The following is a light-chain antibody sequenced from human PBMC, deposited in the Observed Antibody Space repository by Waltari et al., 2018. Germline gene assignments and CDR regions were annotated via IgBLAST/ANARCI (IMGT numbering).Light chain of an antibody. V-gene: IGKV4-1*01. CDR2: WAS. CDR3: QQYFTTLT. CDR1: QTILYNSNNKNY. Sequence: DIVMTQSPDSLAVCLGVRASINCTSSQTILYNSNNKNYLAWYQQKPGQPPKLLIYWASTRQSGVPDRFSGSGSGTDFTLTISSLQAGDVAVYYCQQYFTTLTFGGGTKVEIK. J-gene: IGKJ4*01.